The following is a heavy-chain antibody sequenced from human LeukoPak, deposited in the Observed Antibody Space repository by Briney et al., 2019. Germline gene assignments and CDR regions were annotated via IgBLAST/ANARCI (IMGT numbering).Heavy chain of an antibody. CDR3: AKTPIVGAPNFDY. J-gene: IGHJ4*02. D-gene: IGHD1-26*01. V-gene: IGHV3-23*01. CDR2: IRGSGVST. CDR1: GFTFSIYA. Sequence: GGSLRLSCAASGFTFSIYAMSWVRQAPGKGRECVSVIRGSGVSTYYAASVKARFTIPRDNSKTTLYLQMNSLRAEDPAVYYCAKTPIVGAPNFDYWGQGTLVTVSS.